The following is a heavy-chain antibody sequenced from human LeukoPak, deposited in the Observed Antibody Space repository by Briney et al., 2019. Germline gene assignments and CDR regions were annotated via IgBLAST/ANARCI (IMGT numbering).Heavy chain of an antibody. V-gene: IGHV4-39*07. CDR2: IYYSGST. CDR3: ASLYSGYEYYFDY. Sequence: SETLSLTCTVSGGSISSSSCYWGWIRQPPGEGLECIGSIYYSGSTYYNPSLKSRVTISVDTSKNQFSLKLSSVTAADTAVYYCASLYSGYEYYFDYWGQGTLVTVSS. J-gene: IGHJ4*02. CDR1: GGSISSSSCY. D-gene: IGHD5-12*01.